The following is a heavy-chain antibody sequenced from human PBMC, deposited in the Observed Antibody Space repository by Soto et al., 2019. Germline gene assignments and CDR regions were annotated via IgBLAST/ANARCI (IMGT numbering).Heavy chain of an antibody. CDR3: ARSVAVPGAHIDY. V-gene: IGHV4-59*01. Sequence: PSETLSLNCIVSGGSISGSYWSWIRQSPGKGLEWLGYVYYTGSTNYSPSLRSRVSISVDTSKNEFSLRLSSVTAADTVVYFCARSVAVPGAHIDYWGQGTQVT. CDR2: VYYTGST. J-gene: IGHJ4*02. D-gene: IGHD6-19*01. CDR1: GGSISGSY.